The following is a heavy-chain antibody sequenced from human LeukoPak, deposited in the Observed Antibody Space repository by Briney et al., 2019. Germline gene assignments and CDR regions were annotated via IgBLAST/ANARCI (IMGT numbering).Heavy chain of an antibody. J-gene: IGHJ3*02. V-gene: IGHV4-59*11. CDR2: IYYSGST. CDR3: ARDAYYYDSSGYYQKAFDI. Sequence: PSENLSLTCTVSGGSISSHYWSWIRQPPGKGLEWIGYIYYSGSTNYNPSLKSQVTISVDTSKNQFSLKLSSVTAADTAVYYCARDAYYYDSSGYYQKAFDIWGQGTMVTVSS. D-gene: IGHD3-22*01. CDR1: GGSISSHY.